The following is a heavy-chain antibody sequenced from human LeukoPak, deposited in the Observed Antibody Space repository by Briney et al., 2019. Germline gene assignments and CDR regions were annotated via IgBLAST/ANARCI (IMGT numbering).Heavy chain of an antibody. CDR3: VRDGMGGIKAFDM. J-gene: IGHJ3*02. D-gene: IGHD3-10*01. V-gene: IGHV3-7*05. Sequence: GGPLRLSCVGSGFNFRSYWMSWVRQAPGKGLEWVANIKPDGSQKYFVDSVKGRFTISRDNAKNSMYLQMTSLRAEDTALYYCVRDGMGGIKAFDMWGQGTMVIVSS. CDR2: IKPDGSQK. CDR1: GFNFRSYW.